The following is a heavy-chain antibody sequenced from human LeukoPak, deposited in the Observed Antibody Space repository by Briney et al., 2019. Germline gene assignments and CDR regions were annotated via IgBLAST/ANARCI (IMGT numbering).Heavy chain of an antibody. CDR3: AKDLIPTGYSSSWTGAFDI. Sequence: GGSLRPSCAASGFTFSSYGMHWVRQAPGKGLEWVSAISGSGGSTYYADSVKGRFTISRDNSKNTLYLQMNSLRAEDTAVYYCAKDLIPTGYSSSWTGAFDIWGQGTMVTVSS. CDR1: GFTFSSYG. CDR2: ISGSGGST. J-gene: IGHJ3*02. V-gene: IGHV3-23*01. D-gene: IGHD6-13*01.